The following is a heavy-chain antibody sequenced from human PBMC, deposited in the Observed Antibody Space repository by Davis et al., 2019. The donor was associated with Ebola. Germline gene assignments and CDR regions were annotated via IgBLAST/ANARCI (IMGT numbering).Heavy chain of an antibody. J-gene: IGHJ4*02. D-gene: IGHD3-10*01. Sequence: PSETLSLTCTVSGGSVSSSRYYWGWIRQPPGKGLEWFGSIYYSGNTYYNSSLKCPVTISVATSKNQFSLKLNSVTAAATAVYYCARDYHDMVRGVTGIGYWGQGTLVTVSS. CDR2: IYYSGNT. V-gene: IGHV4-39*07. CDR3: ARDYHDMVRGVTGIGY. CDR1: GGSVSSSRYY.